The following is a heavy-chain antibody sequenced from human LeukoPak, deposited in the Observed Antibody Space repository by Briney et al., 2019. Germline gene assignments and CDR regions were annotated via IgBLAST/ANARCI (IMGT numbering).Heavy chain of an antibody. J-gene: IGHJ6*02. D-gene: IGHD4-11*01. CDR3: ARMTTQYYYYGMDV. Sequence: SVKVSCKASAGSFSSYAISWVRQAPGQGLEWMGRTIPILGIANYAQKFQGRVTITADKSTSTAYMELSSLRSEDTAVYYCARMTTQYYYYGMDVWGQGTTVTVSS. CDR2: TIPILGIA. V-gene: IGHV1-69*04. CDR1: AGSFSSYA.